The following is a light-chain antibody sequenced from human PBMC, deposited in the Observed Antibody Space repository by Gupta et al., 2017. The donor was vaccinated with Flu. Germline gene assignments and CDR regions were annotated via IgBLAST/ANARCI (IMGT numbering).Light chain of an antibody. V-gene: IGKV1-5*03. CDR1: QSISSW. CDR2: KAS. J-gene: IGKJ1*01. CDR3: HQYNSYSRT. Sequence: DIQMTQSPSTLSASVGDRVTITCRASQSISSWLAWYQQKPGKAPNLLVYKASNLESGVPSRFSGSGSGTEFTLTISSLQPDDFATYYCHQYNSYSRTFGQGTKVEI.